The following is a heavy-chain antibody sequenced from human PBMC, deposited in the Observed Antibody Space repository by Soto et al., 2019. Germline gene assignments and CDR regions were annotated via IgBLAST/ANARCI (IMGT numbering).Heavy chain of an antibody. J-gene: IGHJ4*02. Sequence: WAAVKVSCKASGYTFTSDGISWVRQAPGQGLEWMGWISAYNGNTNYAQKLQGRVTMTTDTSTSTAYMELRSLRSDDTAVYYCARDPLEYCSGGSCYLGYWGQGTLVTVSS. CDR3: ARDPLEYCSGGSCYLGY. D-gene: IGHD2-15*01. V-gene: IGHV1-18*01. CDR1: GYTFTSDG. CDR2: ISAYNGNT.